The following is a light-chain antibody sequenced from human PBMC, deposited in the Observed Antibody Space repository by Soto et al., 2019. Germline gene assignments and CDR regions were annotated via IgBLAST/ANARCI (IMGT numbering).Light chain of an antibody. Sequence: EIVLTQSPGTLFLSPGGRATLSFRASQSVSSYSAWYQQKPGQAPRLLIYDASNRATGIPARFSGSGSGTDFTLTISSLEPEDFAVYYCQQRSNWPGTFGQGTKVDIK. CDR2: DAS. J-gene: IGKJ1*01. CDR3: QQRSNWPGT. CDR1: QSVSSY. V-gene: IGKV3-11*01.